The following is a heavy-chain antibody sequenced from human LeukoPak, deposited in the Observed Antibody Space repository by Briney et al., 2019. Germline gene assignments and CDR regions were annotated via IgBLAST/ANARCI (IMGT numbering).Heavy chain of an antibody. CDR3: TRATQAPPPVSLTLTTPNAYYFDY. D-gene: IGHD1-1*01. V-gene: IGHV3-21*01. Sequence: GGSLRLSCAASGFTFSSSSMHWVRQAPGKGLEWVSSISSSSSYIYYADSVKGRFTISRDNAKNSLYLQMNSLRAEDTALYYCTRATQAPPPVSLTLTTPNAYYFDYWGQGTLVTVSS. CDR1: GFTFSSSS. J-gene: IGHJ4*02. CDR2: ISSSSSYI.